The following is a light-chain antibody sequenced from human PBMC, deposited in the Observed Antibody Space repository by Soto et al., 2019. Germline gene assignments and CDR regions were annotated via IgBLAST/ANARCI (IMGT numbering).Light chain of an antibody. J-gene: IGKJ5*01. CDR1: QSVGIK. CDR3: QQYNNWPPIT. CDR2: DTS. Sequence: EIVLTQSPATLSVSPGERATLSCRASQSVGIKLAWYQQKPGQAPRLLIYDTSTMATGIPARFSGSGSGTEFTLTISSLQSEDFAVYICQQYNNWPPITFGQGTRLEIK. V-gene: IGKV3-15*01.